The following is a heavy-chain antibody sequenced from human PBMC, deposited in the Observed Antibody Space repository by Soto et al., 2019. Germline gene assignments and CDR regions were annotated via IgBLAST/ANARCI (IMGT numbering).Heavy chain of an antibody. CDR3: TPEMCHSSGWYGAFDI. CDR2: IKSTRDGGAT. V-gene: IGHV3-15*01. J-gene: IGHJ3*02. D-gene: IGHD6-19*01. Sequence: EVLLVESGGGLVEPGGSLRVSCTASGLSLSDAWMSWVRQAPGKGLEWVGRIKSTRDGGATDYAAPVKGRFSISRDDLKNTLYLQVNSLKSEDTAVYYCTPEMCHSSGWYGAFDIWGQGTMVTVSS. CDR1: GLSLSDAW.